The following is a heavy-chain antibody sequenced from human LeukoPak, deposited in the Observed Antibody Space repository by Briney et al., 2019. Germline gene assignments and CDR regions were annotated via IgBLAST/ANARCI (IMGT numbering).Heavy chain of an antibody. CDR1: GGSISSYY. D-gene: IGHD5-18*01. V-gene: IGHV4-59*12. Sequence: SETLSLTCTVSGGSISSYYWSWIRQPPGKGLEWIGYIYYSGSTNYNPSLKSRATMSVDTSKKQFSLKLKSVTAADTAVYYCARVSGNSYGQPPSYWYFDIWGRGTLVTVSS. J-gene: IGHJ2*01. CDR3: ARVSGNSYGQPPSYWYFDI. CDR2: IYYSGST.